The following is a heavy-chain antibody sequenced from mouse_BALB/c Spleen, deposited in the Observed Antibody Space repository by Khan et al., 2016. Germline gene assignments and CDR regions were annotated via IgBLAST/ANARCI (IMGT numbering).Heavy chain of an antibody. J-gene: IGHJ1*01. CDR2: IRSKSNNYAT. CDR3: VRQRLLTPYWYFDV. Sequence: VPLVASGGGLVQPKGSLKLSCAASGFTFNTYAMNWVRQAPGKGLEWVARIRSKSNNYATYYADSVKDRFTISRDDSQSMLYLQMNNLKTEDTAMYYCVRQRLLTPYWYFDVWGAGTTVTVSS. D-gene: IGHD2-3*01. CDR1: GFTFNTYA. V-gene: IGHV10-1*02.